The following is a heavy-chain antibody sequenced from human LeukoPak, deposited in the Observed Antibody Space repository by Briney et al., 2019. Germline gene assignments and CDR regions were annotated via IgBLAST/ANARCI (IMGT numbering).Heavy chain of an antibody. CDR1: GFTFSSYW. J-gene: IGHJ4*02. CDR2: VKQDGSEK. V-gene: IGHV3-7*01. D-gene: IGHD2/OR15-2a*01. Sequence: PGGSLRLSCAASGFTFSSYWMSWVRQPPGKGLEWVAKVKQDGSEKYYVDSVKGRFTISRDNAKNSLYLQMNSLRAEDTAVYYCARGPTRANSSDYWGQGARLTVSS. CDR3: ARGPTRANSSDY.